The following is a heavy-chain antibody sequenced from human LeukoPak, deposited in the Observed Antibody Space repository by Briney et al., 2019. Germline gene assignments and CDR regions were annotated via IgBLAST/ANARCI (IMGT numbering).Heavy chain of an antibody. J-gene: IGHJ6*02. Sequence: ASVKVSCTASGYTFTNYGISWVRQAPGQGREWMGWISAYNCNTNYAQKLQARVTMTTATSTSTSYMELMSLRSDDTAVYYCAREAITMIVVVPTPQYGMDVWGQGTTVTVSS. CDR1: GYTFTNYG. V-gene: IGHV1-18*01. CDR2: ISAYNCNT. CDR3: AREAITMIVVVPTPQYGMDV. D-gene: IGHD3-22*01.